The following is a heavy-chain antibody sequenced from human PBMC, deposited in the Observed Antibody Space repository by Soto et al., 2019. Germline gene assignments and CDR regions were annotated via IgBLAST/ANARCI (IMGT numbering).Heavy chain of an antibody. CDR3: AIPSGLTVTGPDY. CDR2: ISGDSGST. CDR1: GFTFSSYA. J-gene: IGHJ4*02. D-gene: IGHD6-19*01. V-gene: IGHV3-23*01. Sequence: PGGSLRLSCAASGFTFSSYAMSWVRQAPGQGLEWVSAISGDSGSTYYADSVKGRFTISRDNSKNTLYLQMNSLRAGDTALYYCAIPSGLTVTGPDYWGQGTLVTVSS.